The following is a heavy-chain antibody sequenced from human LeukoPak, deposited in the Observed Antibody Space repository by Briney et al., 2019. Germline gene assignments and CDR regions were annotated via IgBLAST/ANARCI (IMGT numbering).Heavy chain of an antibody. CDR2: IFYSGTT. J-gene: IGHJ1*01. CDR1: GGSISSISNY. V-gene: IGHV4-39*02. CDR3: ARDSSDIRSLIAH. Sequence: SETLSLTCTVSGGSISSISNYWGWIRQPPGKGLEWIGSIFYSGTTYYNPSLKSRVTISVDTSKSHFSLRLTSVTAADTAVYYCARDSSDIRSLIAHWGQGTLVTVSS. D-gene: IGHD2-15*01.